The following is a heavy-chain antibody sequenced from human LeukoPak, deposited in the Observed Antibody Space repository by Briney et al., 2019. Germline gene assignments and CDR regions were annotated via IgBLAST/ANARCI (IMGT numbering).Heavy chain of an antibody. CDR2: INHSGST. CDR3: ARGTGFDY. Sequence: SETLSLTCAVYGGSFSGYYWSWIRQPPGKGLEWIGEINHSGSTNYNPSLRSRVTISVDTSKNQFSLKLSSVTAADTAVYYCARGTGFDYWGQGTLVTVSS. V-gene: IGHV4-34*01. J-gene: IGHJ4*02. D-gene: IGHD4-17*01. CDR1: GGSFSGYY.